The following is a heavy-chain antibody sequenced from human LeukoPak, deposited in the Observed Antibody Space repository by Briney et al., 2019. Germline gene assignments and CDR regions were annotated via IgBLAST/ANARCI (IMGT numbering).Heavy chain of an antibody. CDR1: GYTFTGYY. CDR2: INPNSGGT. D-gene: IGHD6-13*01. V-gene: IGHV1-2*02. Sequence: ASVTVSCTASGYTFTGYYMHWVRQAPGQGLEWMGWINPNSGGTNYAQKFQGRVTMTRDTSISTAYMELSRLRSDDTAVYYCARSSRRAAAGTPNWFDPWGQGTLVTVSS. J-gene: IGHJ5*02. CDR3: ARSSRRAAAGTPNWFDP.